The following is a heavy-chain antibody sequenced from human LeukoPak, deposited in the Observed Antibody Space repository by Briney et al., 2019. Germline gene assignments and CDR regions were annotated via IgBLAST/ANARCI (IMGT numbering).Heavy chain of an antibody. CDR3: ARRLTYYYDIGY. V-gene: IGHV3-21*01. CDR2: ISSSSSYI. J-gene: IGHJ4*02. Sequence: GGSLRLSCAASGFTFSSYSMNWVRQAPGKGLEWVSSISSSSSYIYYADSVKGRFTISRDNAKNSLYLQMNSLRAEDTAVYYCARRLTYYYDIGYWGQGTLVTVSS. D-gene: IGHD3-22*01. CDR1: GFTFSSYS.